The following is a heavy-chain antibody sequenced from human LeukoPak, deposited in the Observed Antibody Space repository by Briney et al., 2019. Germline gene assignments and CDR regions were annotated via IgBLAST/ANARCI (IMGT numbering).Heavy chain of an antibody. CDR2: INPSGGST. CDR3: AREDVVLVDAVRYYYYGMDV. Sequence: SVKVSCKASGYNFFSYYMHWVRQAPGHGLEWMGIINPSGGSTSYAQKFQDRVTMTRDTSTSTVYMELSSMKSEDTAVYYCAREDVVLVDAVRYYYYGMDVWGQGTTVTVSS. J-gene: IGHJ6*02. D-gene: IGHD2-8*01. CDR1: GYNFFSYY. V-gene: IGHV1-46*01.